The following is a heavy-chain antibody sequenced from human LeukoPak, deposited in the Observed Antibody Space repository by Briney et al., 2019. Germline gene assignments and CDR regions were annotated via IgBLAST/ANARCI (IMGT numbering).Heavy chain of an antibody. V-gene: IGHV4-31*03. D-gene: IGHD6-13*01. CDR1: GGSISSGGYY. CDR2: IYYSGST. Sequence: PSETLSLTCTVSGGSISSGGYYWSWIRQHPGKGLEWIVYIYYSGSTYYNRSLKSRVTITVDTSKNQFSLKLSSVTAADTAVYYCARDPFGIRYSSSWYSVGKGYYYMDVWGKGTTVTVSS. CDR3: ARDPFGIRYSSSWYSVGKGYYYMDV. J-gene: IGHJ6*03.